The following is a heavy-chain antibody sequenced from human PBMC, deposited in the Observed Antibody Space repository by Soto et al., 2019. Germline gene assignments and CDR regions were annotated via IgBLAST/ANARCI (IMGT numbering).Heavy chain of an antibody. CDR3: ARRIRWELPTGYYYGMDV. J-gene: IGHJ6*02. V-gene: IGHV5-10-1*01. CDR2: IDPSDSYT. D-gene: IGHD1-26*01. CDR1: GYSFTSYW. Sequence: GESLKISCKGSGYSFTSYWISWVRQMPGKGLEWMGRIDPSDSYTNYSPSFQGHVTISADKSISTAYLQWSSLKASDTAMYYCARRIRWELPTGYYYGMDVWGQGTTVT.